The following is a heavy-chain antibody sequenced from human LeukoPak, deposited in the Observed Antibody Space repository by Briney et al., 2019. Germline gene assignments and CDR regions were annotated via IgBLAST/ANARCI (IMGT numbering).Heavy chain of an antibody. V-gene: IGHV3-9*01. CDR2: ISWNSGSI. Sequence: GRSLRLSCAASGFTFDDYAMHWVRQAPGKGLEWVSGISWNSGSIGYADSVKGRFTISRDNAKNSLYLQMNSLRAEDTALYYCAKGNERQHYSKFDYWGQGTLVTVSS. CDR3: AKGNERQHYSKFDY. D-gene: IGHD6-13*01. CDR1: GFTFDDYA. J-gene: IGHJ4*02.